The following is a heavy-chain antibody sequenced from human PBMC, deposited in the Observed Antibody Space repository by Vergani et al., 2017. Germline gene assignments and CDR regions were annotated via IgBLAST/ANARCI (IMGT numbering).Heavy chain of an antibody. D-gene: IGHD3-16*01. J-gene: IGHJ2*01. V-gene: IGHV4-39*01. CDR3: ASGKYYSDSTSHFRGRYFDV. CDR1: GDSIISRSYY. CDR2: IHNSGNG. Sequence: QMQLQESGPGLVKASETLFLTCTVSGDSIISRSYYWGWIRQPPGKGLEWIGSIHNSGNGDSSSSLKSRVTISADTSKNQFSLRLTSVTAADTAVYYCASGKYYSDSTSHFRGRYFDVWGRGTLGTVPS.